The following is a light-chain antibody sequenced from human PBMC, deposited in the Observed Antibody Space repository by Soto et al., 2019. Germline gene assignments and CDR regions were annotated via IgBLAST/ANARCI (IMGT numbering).Light chain of an antibody. CDR2: GAS. CDR1: QSVSSN. Sequence: IVLPHSPGTMSLSPRERAPLSCRASQSVSSNLAWYQQKPGQAPRLLIYGASSRATGIPDRFSGSGSGTDFTLTISRLEPEDFAVYYYLHFRKFGQGTKVDIK. J-gene: IGKJ1*01. V-gene: IGKV3-20*01. CDR3: LHFRK.